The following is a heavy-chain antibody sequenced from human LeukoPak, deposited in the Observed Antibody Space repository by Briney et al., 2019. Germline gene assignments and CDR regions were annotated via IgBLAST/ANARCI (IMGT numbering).Heavy chain of an antibody. Sequence: PSETLSLTCAVSGGSISSSNWWSWVRQAPGKGLEWIGEIYHSGSTNYNPSLKSRVTISVDKSKNQFSPNLSSVTAADTAVYYCARESMSSSSWYYSDYWGQGTLVTVSS. V-gene: IGHV4-4*02. CDR1: GGSISSSNW. CDR3: ARESMSSSSWYYSDY. D-gene: IGHD6-13*01. J-gene: IGHJ4*02. CDR2: IYHSGST.